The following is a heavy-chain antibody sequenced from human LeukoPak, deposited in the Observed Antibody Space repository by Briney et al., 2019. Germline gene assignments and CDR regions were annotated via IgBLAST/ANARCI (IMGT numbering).Heavy chain of an antibody. CDR1: GYTFTGYY. CDR2: INPNSGGT. V-gene: IGHV1-2*02. CDR3: ARSPGGYYYYYMDV. D-gene: IGHD2-2*01. Sequence: ASVKVSCKASGYTFTGYYMHGVRQAPGQGLEWMGWINPNSGGTNYAQKFQGRVTMTRDTSISTAYMELSRLRSDDTALYYCARSPGGYYYYYMDVWGKGTTVTVSS. J-gene: IGHJ6*03.